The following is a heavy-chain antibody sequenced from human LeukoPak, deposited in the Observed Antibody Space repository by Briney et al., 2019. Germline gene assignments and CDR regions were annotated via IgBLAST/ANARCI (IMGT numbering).Heavy chain of an antibody. CDR2: ISGGGDAT. CDR3: ARDRTPTATRDAFDI. J-gene: IGHJ3*02. CDR1: GFTFTTYA. V-gene: IGHV3-23*01. D-gene: IGHD4-17*01. Sequence: GGSLRLSCAASGFTFTTYAMIWVRRAPGKGLEWVSGISGGGDATHYTDFVKGRFTISRDNSKNTLYLQMNSLRAEDTAVYYCARDRTPTATRDAFDIWGQGTMVTVSS.